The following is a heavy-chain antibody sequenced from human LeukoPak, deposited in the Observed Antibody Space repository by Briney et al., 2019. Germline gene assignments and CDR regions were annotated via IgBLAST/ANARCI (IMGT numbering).Heavy chain of an antibody. CDR2: TYYKSKWYN. Sequence: SQTLSLTCAISGDSVSSNSAAWNWIRQSPSRGLEWLGRTYYKSKWYNDYAVSVKSRITINPDTSKNQFSLQLNSVTPEDTAVYYRARGVGDIVVAYYYYYMDVWGKGTTVTVSS. V-gene: IGHV6-1*01. D-gene: IGHD2-15*01. J-gene: IGHJ6*03. CDR3: ARGVGDIVVAYYYYYMDV. CDR1: GDSVSSNSAA.